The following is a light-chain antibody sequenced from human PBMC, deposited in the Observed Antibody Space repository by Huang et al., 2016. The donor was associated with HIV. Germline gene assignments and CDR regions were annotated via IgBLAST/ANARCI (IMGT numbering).Light chain of an antibody. CDR2: WAS. J-gene: IGKJ1*01. CDR3: HQYYNTPQT. V-gene: IGKV4-1*01. Sequence: DIVVTQSPDSLALSLGDRAAINCTASQIVFKSSNNRNCLSWFQLKPGQPPKWLIYWASTRGSGVPDRFSGGGSGTDFTLTIASLQAEDVAVYYCHQYYNTPQTFGQGTKVEVK. CDR1: QIVFKSSNNRNC.